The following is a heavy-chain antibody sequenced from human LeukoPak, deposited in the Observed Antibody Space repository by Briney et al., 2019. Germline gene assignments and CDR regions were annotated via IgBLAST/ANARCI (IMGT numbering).Heavy chain of an antibody. CDR3: ARDRDYYDSSGYGTLDY. J-gene: IGHJ4*02. CDR2: INPNSGGT. CDR1: GYTFTGYY. V-gene: IGHV1-2*02. Sequence: ASVTVSCTASGYTFTGYYMHWVRQAPGQGLEWMGWINPNSGGTNYAQKFQGRVTMTRDTSISTAYMELSRLRSDDTAVYYCARDRDYYDSSGYGTLDYWGQGTLVTVSS. D-gene: IGHD3-22*01.